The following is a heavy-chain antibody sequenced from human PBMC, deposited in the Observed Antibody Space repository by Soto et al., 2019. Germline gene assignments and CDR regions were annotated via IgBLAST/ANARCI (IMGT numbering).Heavy chain of an antibody. Sequence: GGSLRLSCAASRFTFSSSAMGWVRQAPGKGLEWVSSISNSGCLTYYADSVKGRFTISRDNSKNTLYLRMNSLTAEDSAVYFCAKGDYGLYDSWGQGTLVTVSS. V-gene: IGHV3-23*01. CDR2: ISNSGCLT. CDR3: AKGDYGLYDS. J-gene: IGHJ4*02. CDR1: RFTFSSSA. D-gene: IGHD4-17*01.